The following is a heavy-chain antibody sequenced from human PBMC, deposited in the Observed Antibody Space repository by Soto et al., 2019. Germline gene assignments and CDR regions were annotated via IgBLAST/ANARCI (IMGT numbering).Heavy chain of an antibody. V-gene: IGHV1-46*01. Sequence: QVQLVQSGAEVKKPGASVKLSCKASGYTFTSYYMHWVRQAPGQGLEWMGIINPSGGSTSYAQKFQGRVTMTRDTSTSTVYMELSSLRSEDTAVYYCARELLRFWLFDPWGQGTLFTVSS. CDR3: ARELLRFWLFDP. CDR1: GYTFTSYY. CDR2: INPSGGST. J-gene: IGHJ5*02. D-gene: IGHD3-3*01.